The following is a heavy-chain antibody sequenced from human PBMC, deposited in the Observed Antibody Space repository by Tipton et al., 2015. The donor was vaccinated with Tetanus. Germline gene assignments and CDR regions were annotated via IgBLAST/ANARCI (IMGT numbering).Heavy chain of an antibody. CDR1: GFTSGDYA. CDR2: IRSKAYGGTT. CDR3: MVRGVDGNFDY. V-gene: IGHV3-49*03. Sequence: SLRLSCTASGFTSGDYAMSWFRQAPGKGLEWVGFIRSKAYGGTTEYAASVKGRFTISRDDSKSIVYLQMNSLKTEDTAVYYAMVRGVDGNFDYWGQGTLVTVSS. J-gene: IGHJ4*02. D-gene: IGHD3-10*01.